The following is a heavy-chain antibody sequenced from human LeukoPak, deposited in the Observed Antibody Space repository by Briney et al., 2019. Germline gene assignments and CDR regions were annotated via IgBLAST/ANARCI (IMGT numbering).Heavy chain of an antibody. CDR3: ARRSAVIAATEKIDF. CDR2: ISYDGSNK. D-gene: IGHD6-13*01. J-gene: IGHJ4*02. V-gene: IGHV3-30*03. Sequence: GGSLRLSCAASGFTFSSYGMHWVRQAPGKGLEWVAVISYDGSNKYYADSVKGRFTISRDNAKNSLFLQMSSLRAEDTAVYYCARRSAVIAATEKIDFWGQGTLVTVSS. CDR1: GFTFSSYG.